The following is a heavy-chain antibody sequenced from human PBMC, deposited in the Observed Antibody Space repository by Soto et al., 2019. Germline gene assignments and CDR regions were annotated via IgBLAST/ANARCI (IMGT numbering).Heavy chain of an antibody. J-gene: IGHJ6*02. CDR1: GGTFSSYA. Sequence: ASVKVSCKASGGTFSSYAISWVRQAPGQGLEWMGGIIPIFGTANYAQKFQGRVTITADESTGTAYMELSSLRSEDTAVYYCARGDIVVVVAATHYYYGMDVWGQGTTVTVSS. D-gene: IGHD2-15*01. V-gene: IGHV1-69*13. CDR3: ARGDIVVVVAATHYYYGMDV. CDR2: IIPIFGTA.